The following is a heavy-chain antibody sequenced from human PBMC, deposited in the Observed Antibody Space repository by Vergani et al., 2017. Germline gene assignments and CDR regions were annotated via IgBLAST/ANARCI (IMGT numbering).Heavy chain of an antibody. CDR3: ARYCSGGSCYSGFDY. CDR1: GFTFSSYA. J-gene: IGHJ4*02. CDR2: ISYDGSNK. D-gene: IGHD2-15*01. V-gene: IGHV3-30-3*01. Sequence: VQLVESGGGVVQPGRSLRLSCAASGFTFSSYAMHWVRQAPGKGLEWVAVISYDGSNKYYADSVKGRFTISRDNSKNTLYLQMNSLRAEDTAVYYCARYCSGGSCYSGFDYWGQGTLVTVSS.